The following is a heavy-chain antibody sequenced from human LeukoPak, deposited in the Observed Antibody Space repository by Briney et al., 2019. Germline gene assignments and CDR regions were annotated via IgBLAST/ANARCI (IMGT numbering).Heavy chain of an antibody. CDR2: ISSSGSTI. J-gene: IGHJ6*02. CDR3: ARDYDILTGYAMDV. Sequence: QPGGSLRLSCAASGFTLRSYEMNRVRQAPGKGLEWVSYISSSGSTIYYADSVKGRFTISRDNAKNSLCLQMNSLRAEDTAVYYCARDYDILTGYAMDVWGQGTTVTVSS. CDR1: GFTLRSYE. D-gene: IGHD3-9*01. V-gene: IGHV3-48*03.